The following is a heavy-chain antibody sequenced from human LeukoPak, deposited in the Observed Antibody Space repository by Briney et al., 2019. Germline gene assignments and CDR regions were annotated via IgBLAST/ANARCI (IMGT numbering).Heavy chain of an antibody. D-gene: IGHD3-10*01. V-gene: IGHV1-2*02. Sequence: ASVKVSFKASGYTFTGYYMHWMRQAPGQGLEWMGWINPNSGGTNYAQKFPGRVTITRDTSISSAYMELSSLRSDDTAVYYCARDIHYYGSGETTTGFVDFWGQGTLVTVSS. CDR1: GYTFTGYY. CDR3: ARDIHYYGSGETTTGFVDF. J-gene: IGHJ4*02. CDR2: INPNSGGT.